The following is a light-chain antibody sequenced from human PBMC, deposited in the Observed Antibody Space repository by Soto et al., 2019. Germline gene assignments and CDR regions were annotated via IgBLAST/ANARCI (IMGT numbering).Light chain of an antibody. CDR3: QQRSNWPPT. CDR2: DAS. CDR1: QSVSDL. V-gene: IGKV3-11*01. Sequence: EIVLTQSPVTLSLSPGERATLSCRASQSVSDLLAWYQHKPGQAPTLLIYDASKRATGTPARFSGSGSGTDFTLTISRLEPEDSAVYHCQQRSNWPPTFGQGTKVDIK. J-gene: IGKJ1*01.